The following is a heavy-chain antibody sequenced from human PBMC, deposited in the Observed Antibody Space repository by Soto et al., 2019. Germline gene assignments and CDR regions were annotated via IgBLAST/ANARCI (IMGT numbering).Heavy chain of an antibody. D-gene: IGHD1-26*01. CDR2: IYPGDSDT. CDR1: GYSFTSYW. Sequence: PGESLKISCKGSGYSFTSYWIGWVRQLPGKGLEWMGIIYPGDSDTRYSPSFQGQVTISADKSSSTAYLQWSSLKASDTAMYYCARQNSLEDPPTPRWDYYSYYGMDVWGQGTTVTVPS. V-gene: IGHV5-51*01. J-gene: IGHJ6*02. CDR3: ARQNSLEDPPTPRWDYYSYYGMDV.